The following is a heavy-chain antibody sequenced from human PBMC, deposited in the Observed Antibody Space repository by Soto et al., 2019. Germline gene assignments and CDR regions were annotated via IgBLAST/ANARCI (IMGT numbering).Heavy chain of an antibody. CDR1: GGSIRSSSYY. J-gene: IGHJ5*02. D-gene: IGHD1-26*01. CDR3: AAVGALGGFDP. CDR2: IDYSGST. Sequence: HLQLQESGPGLVKPSETLSLTCTVSGGSIRSSSYYWGWIRQPPGKGLEWIGNIDYSGSTYYNPSLKSRVTISVDTSKNQFSLKLTSVAAADTAIYYCAAVGALGGFDPWGQGTLVTVSS. V-gene: IGHV4-39*01.